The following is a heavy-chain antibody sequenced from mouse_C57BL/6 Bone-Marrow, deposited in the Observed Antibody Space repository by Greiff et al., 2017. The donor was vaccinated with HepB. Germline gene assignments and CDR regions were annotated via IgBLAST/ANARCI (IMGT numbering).Heavy chain of an antibody. CDR2: IWSGGST. D-gene: IGHD2-1*01. V-gene: IGHV2-2*01. J-gene: IGHJ2*01. CDR3: AREGLYGNYVDYFDY. Sequence: VKVVESGPGLVQPSQSLSITCTVSGFSLTSYGVHWVRQSPGKGLEWLGVIWSGGSTDYNAAFISRLSISKDNSKSQVFCKMNSLQADDTAIYYCAREGLYGNYVDYFDYWGQGTTLTVSS. CDR1: GFSLTSYG.